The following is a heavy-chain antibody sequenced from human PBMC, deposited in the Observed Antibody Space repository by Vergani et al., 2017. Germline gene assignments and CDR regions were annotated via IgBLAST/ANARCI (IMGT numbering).Heavy chain of an antibody. Sequence: QVQLQESGPGLVKPSETLSLTCTVSGGSISSYYWSWIRQPPGKGLEWIGYIYYSGSTNYNPSLKSRVTISVDTSKNQFSLKLRSVAAADTAVYYCASLTVTAEAGDFDYWGQGTLVTVSS. J-gene: IGHJ4*02. CDR3: ASLTVTAEAGDFDY. CDR2: IYYSGST. D-gene: IGHD4-17*01. CDR1: GGSISSYY. V-gene: IGHV4-59*01.